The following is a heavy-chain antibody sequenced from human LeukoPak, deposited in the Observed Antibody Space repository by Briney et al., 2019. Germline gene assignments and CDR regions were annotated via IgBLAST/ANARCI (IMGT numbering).Heavy chain of an antibody. Sequence: LPGGSLRLSCAASGFTFSSYEMNWVRQAPGKGLEWVSYISSSGSTMYYADSVKGRFTISRDNSKNTMYLQMNSLRAEDTAVYYCAKDGWEIRLATGNWGQGTLVTVSS. CDR3: AKDGWEIRLATGN. D-gene: IGHD1-26*01. V-gene: IGHV3-48*03. CDR2: ISSSGSTM. CDR1: GFTFSSYE. J-gene: IGHJ4*02.